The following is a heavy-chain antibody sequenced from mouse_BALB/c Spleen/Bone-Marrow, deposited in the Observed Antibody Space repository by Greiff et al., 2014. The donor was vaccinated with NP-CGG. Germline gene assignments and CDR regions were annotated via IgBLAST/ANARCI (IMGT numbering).Heavy chain of an antibody. CDR3: ARHEDGYYDAMDY. J-gene: IGHJ4*01. D-gene: IGHD2-3*01. CDR1: GFAFSSHD. V-gene: IGHV5-12-1*01. Sequence: VQLKESGGGLVKPGGSLKLSCAASGFAFSSHDMSWVRQTPEKRLEWVAYISSGGGSTYYPDTVKGRFTISRDNAKNTLYLQMSSLKSEDTAMYYCARHEDGYYDAMDYWGQGTSVTVSS. CDR2: ISSGGGST.